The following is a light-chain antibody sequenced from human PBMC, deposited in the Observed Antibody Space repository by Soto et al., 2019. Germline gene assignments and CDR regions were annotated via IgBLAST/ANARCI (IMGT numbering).Light chain of an antibody. Sequence: EIVMTQSPATLSVSPGERATLSCRASQSVSINLAWYQQKPGQAPRLLIYGASTRATGIPARFSGSGSVTEFTLTISSLQSEDFAVYYCQHYNNWTPWTFGQGTKVDIK. CDR2: GAS. V-gene: IGKV3-15*01. J-gene: IGKJ1*01. CDR3: QHYNNWTPWT. CDR1: QSVSIN.